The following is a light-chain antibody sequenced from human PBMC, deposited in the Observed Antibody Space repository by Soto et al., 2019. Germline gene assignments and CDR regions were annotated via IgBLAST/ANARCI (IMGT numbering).Light chain of an antibody. Sequence: QSVLTQPASVSGSPGQSITISCTGTSSDVGGYNYVSWYQQHPGKAPKLMIYEVSDRPSGVSNRFSGSKSGNTASLTISGHQAEDEADYYCSSYTGSSTLVFGGGTKLTVL. J-gene: IGLJ3*02. CDR2: EVS. V-gene: IGLV2-14*01. CDR1: SSDVGGYNY. CDR3: SSYTGSSTLV.